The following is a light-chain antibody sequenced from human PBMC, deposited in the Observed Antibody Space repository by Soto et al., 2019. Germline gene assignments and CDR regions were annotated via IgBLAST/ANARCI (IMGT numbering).Light chain of an antibody. V-gene: IGKV1-5*03. Sequence: DIQMNQSPSTLSASVGDRDTITCRASQSISSWLAWYQQKPGKAPKLLIYKASSLESGVPSRFSGSGSGTEFTLTISSLQPNDFATYYCQQYNSYSWTFGQGTKVDIK. CDR2: KAS. CDR3: QQYNSYSWT. J-gene: IGKJ1*01. CDR1: QSISSW.